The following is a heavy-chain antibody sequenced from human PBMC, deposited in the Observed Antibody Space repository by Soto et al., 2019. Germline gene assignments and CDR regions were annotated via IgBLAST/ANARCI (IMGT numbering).Heavy chain of an antibody. CDR3: AKGATWLDY. CDR2: IGAGNGRA. V-gene: IGHV3-23*01. CDR1: GFDFTTHG. J-gene: IGHJ4*02. Sequence: EVQLLDSGGGLVQPGGSLRLTCAASGFDFTTHGMSWVRQAPGRGLEWVSSIGAGNGRAYYADSVEGRFTTSRDNSKNMLFLQLNSLRAEDTAVYFCAKGATWLDYWGQGTLVIASS.